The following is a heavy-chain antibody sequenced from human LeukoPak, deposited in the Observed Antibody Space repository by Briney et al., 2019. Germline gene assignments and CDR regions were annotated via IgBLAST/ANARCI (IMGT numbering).Heavy chain of an antibody. D-gene: IGHD2-21*01. V-gene: IGHV3-7*01. CDR2: INRDGSEK. J-gene: IGHJ4*02. CDR3: ARSDSIGSVDY. Sequence: GGSLRLSCAASGFTFSRMSWVRQAPGKGLEWVANINRDGSEKYYVDSMKGRFTISRDNTENSLSLQMNSLRAEDTAVYYCARSDSIGSVDYWGQGTLITVSS. CDR1: GFTFSR.